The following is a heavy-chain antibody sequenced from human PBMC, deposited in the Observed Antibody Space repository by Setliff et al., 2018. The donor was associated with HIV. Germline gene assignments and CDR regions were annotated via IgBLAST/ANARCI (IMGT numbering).Heavy chain of an antibody. CDR2: IYYNGNT. CDR3: ARLRSELGVFDY. V-gene: IGHV4-59*08. Sequence: PSETLSLTCTVSGGSISSYYWSWIRQPPGKGLEWIGYIYYNGNTNYNPSLKSRVTISVDTSKNQFSMKLRSVTAADTAVYYCARLRSELGVFDYWVQGTLVTVSS. CDR1: GGSISSYY. J-gene: IGHJ4*02. D-gene: IGHD1-26*01.